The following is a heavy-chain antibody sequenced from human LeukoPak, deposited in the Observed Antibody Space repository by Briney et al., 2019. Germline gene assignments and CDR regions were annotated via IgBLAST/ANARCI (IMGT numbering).Heavy chain of an antibody. Sequence: SETLSLTCAVSGGSISSGGYSWSWIRQPPGKGLEWIGYIYHSGSTYYNPSLESRVTISVDTSKNQFSLKLSSVTAADTAVYYCARHCSFCSSTSSYFDYWGQGTLVTVSS. CDR3: ARHCSFCSSTSSYFDY. D-gene: IGHD2-2*01. CDR1: GGSISSGGYS. J-gene: IGHJ4*02. CDR2: IYHSGST. V-gene: IGHV4-30-2*03.